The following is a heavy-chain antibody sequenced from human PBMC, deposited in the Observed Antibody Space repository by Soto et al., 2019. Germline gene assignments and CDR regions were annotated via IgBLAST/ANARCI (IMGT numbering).Heavy chain of an antibody. CDR2: ISGSGGST. V-gene: IGHV3-23*01. CDR3: AIAPSSTRFMDV. CDR1: GFTFSSYA. J-gene: IGHJ6*02. D-gene: IGHD2-2*01. Sequence: SGGSLRLSCAASGFTFSSYAMSWVRQAPGKGLEWVSAISGSGGSTYYADSVKGRFTISRDNSKNTLYLQMNSLRAEDTAVYYCAIAPSSTRFMDVWGQGTTVTVSS.